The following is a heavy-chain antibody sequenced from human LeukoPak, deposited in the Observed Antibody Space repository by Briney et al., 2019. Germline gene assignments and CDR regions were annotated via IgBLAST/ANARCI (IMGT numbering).Heavy chain of an antibody. Sequence: NPGGSLRLSCTASGFTFGDYAMSWVRQAPGKGLEWVGFIKSKTDGGTTDYAAPVKGRFTISRDDSKNTLYLQMNSLKTEDTAVYYCTTNVYSNLGLDYWGQGTLVTVSS. CDR1: GFTFGDYA. CDR3: TTNVYSNLGLDY. CDR2: IKSKTDGGTT. D-gene: IGHD4-11*01. J-gene: IGHJ4*02. V-gene: IGHV3-15*01.